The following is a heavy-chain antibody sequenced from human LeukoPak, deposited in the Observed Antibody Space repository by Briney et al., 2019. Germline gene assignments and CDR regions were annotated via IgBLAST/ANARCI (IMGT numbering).Heavy chain of an antibody. V-gene: IGHV1-46*01. CDR3: ATDLSSGWPFDY. D-gene: IGHD6-19*01. CDR1: GYTFTSYY. CDR2: INPSGGST. J-gene: IGHJ4*02. Sequence: ASVKVSCKASGYTFTSYYMHWVRQAPGQGLEWMGIINPSGGSTSYAQKFQGRVTMTRDTSTSTVCMELSSLRSEDTAVYYCATDLSSGWPFDYWGQGTLVTVSS.